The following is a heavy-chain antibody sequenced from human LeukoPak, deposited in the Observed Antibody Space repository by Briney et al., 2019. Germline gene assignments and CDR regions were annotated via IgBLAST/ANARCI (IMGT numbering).Heavy chain of an antibody. J-gene: IGHJ3*02. Sequence: GGSLRLSCAVSGFTFSSYGMHWVRQASGKGLEWVSATSSSDAGTYHADSVRGRLTISRDNSKNTLYLQMNSLRAEDTAVYYCARDGGDQYYYDSSGDAFDIWGQGTMVTVSS. CDR3: ARDGGDQYYYDSSGDAFDI. CDR1: GFTFSSYG. V-gene: IGHV3-23*01. D-gene: IGHD3-22*01. CDR2: TSSSDAGT.